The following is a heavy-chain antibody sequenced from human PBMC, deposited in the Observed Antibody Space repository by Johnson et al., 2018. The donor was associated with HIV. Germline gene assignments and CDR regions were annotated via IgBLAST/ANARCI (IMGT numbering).Heavy chain of an antibody. CDR2: INWNGGST. V-gene: IGHV3-20*04. D-gene: IGHD2-2*01. CDR1: GFTFDEYG. J-gene: IGHJ3*02. CDR3: ARVAPAHDAFDI. Sequence: VQLVESGGGVVQPGRSLRLSCAASGFTFDEYGMSWVRQAPGKGLEWVSGINWNGGSTGYADSVKGRFTISRDNSNNMVYLQMNSLRAEDTAVYYCARVAPAHDAFDIWGQGTMVTVSS.